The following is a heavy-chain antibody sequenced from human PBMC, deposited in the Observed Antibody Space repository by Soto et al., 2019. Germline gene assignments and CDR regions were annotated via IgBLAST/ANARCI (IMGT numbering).Heavy chain of an antibody. V-gene: IGHV1-18*01. J-gene: IGHJ4*02. CDR1: GYIFVNYG. CDR2: ISAYNGNT. CDR3: ARDNDVFTGYSLDY. D-gene: IGHD3-9*01. Sequence: QVQLVQSEAEVKKPGASVKVSCRASGYIFVNYGISCVRQAPGQGLEWMGWISAYNGNTKYAQEFQGRVPMTRDTSTSTAYMELGRLRSDDTAVYYCARDNDVFTGYSLDYWGQGTLVTVSS.